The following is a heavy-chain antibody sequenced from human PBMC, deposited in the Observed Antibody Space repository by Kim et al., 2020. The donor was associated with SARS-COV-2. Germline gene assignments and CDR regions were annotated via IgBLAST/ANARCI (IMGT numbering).Heavy chain of an antibody. CDR3: AEDYYDSSGYYSNWLDP. CDR1: GYTFTGYY. D-gene: IGHD3-22*01. CDR2: INPNSGGT. Sequence: ASVKVSCKASGYTFTGYYIHWVRQAPGQGLEWMGRINPNSGGTNYAQKFQGRVTMTRDTSISTAFMELSRLTSDDTAVYYCAEDYYDSSGYYSNWLDPWGQSTLVTVSS. V-gene: IGHV1-2*06. J-gene: IGHJ5*02.